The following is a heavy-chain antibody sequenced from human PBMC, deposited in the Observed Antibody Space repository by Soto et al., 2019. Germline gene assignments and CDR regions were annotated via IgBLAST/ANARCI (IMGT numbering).Heavy chain of an antibody. CDR1: GYTFTSYY. D-gene: IGHD3-22*01. CDR2: INPSGGST. V-gene: IGHV1-46*01. Sequence: ASVKVSCKASGYTFTSYYMHWVRQAPGQGLEWMGIINPSGGSTSYAQKFQGRVTMTRDTSTSTAYMELSSLRSEDTAVYYCARDDSSGYYLPWGQGTLVTVSS. CDR3: ARDDSSGYYLP. J-gene: IGHJ5*02.